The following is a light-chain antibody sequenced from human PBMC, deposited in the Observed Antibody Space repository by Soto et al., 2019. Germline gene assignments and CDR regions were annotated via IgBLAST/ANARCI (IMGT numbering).Light chain of an antibody. CDR2: DAS. J-gene: IGKJ4*01. Sequence: EIVMTQSPVTLSLSPGETATLSCRASQSINRNLAWYQQKPGQPPRLLIYDASTRATGVPARFSGSGSGTEFILSISSLQSYDFAVYYCQQYANWVTFGGGTHLEIE. CDR1: QSINRN. V-gene: IGKV3-15*01. CDR3: QQYANWVT.